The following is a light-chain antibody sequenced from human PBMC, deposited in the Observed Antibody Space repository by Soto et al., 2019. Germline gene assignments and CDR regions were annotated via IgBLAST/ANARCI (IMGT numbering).Light chain of an antibody. J-gene: IGLJ3*02. Sequence: QSALTQPPSASGSPGQSVTISCTGTSSDVGAYNYVSWYQQHPGKAPKLIICEVSKRPSGVPDRFSGSKSGNTASLTVSGLQAEDEADYYCTSYAGSNNLVFGGGTKLTVL. CDR3: TSYAGSNNLV. CDR2: EVS. CDR1: SSDVGAYNY. V-gene: IGLV2-8*01.